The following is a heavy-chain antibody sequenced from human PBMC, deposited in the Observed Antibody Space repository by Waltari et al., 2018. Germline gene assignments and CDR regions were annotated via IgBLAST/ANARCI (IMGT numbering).Heavy chain of an antibody. CDR1: GGSISSGGYY. J-gene: IGHJ6*02. Sequence: QVQLQESGPGLVKPSQTLSLTCTVSGGSISSGGYYWSWIRQHPGKGLEWIGYIYYSGSTYYNPSLKSRVTISVDTSKNQFSLKLSSVTAADTAVYYCARVGSWRYYYYYGMDVWGQGTTVTVSS. D-gene: IGHD6-13*01. V-gene: IGHV4-31*03. CDR2: IYYSGST. CDR3: ARVGSWRYYYYYGMDV.